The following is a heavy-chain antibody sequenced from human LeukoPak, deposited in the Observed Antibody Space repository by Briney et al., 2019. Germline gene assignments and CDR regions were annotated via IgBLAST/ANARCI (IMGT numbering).Heavy chain of an antibody. D-gene: IGHD3-22*01. Sequence: SETLSLTCTVSGGSISSYYWSWIRQPPGKGLEWIGYIYYSGSTNYNPSLKSRVTTSVDTSKNQFSLKLSSVTAADTAVYYCARRLGITMIVVDIRGAFDIWGQGTMVTVSS. J-gene: IGHJ3*02. CDR3: ARRLGITMIVVDIRGAFDI. V-gene: IGHV4-59*12. CDR2: IYYSGST. CDR1: GGSISSYY.